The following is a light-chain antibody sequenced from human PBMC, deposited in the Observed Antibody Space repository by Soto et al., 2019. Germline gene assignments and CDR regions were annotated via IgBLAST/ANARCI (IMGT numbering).Light chain of an antibody. CDR1: QSISNW. V-gene: IGKV1-5*01. CDR3: QHFNNYPQIT. J-gene: IGKJ4*01. Sequence: DIQMTQSPSTLPASVVDRVTITCLASQSISNWLAWYQQKPGTAPKVLIYHASNLQSGVPSRFSGSGSGTEFTLTISSLQPDDSATYYCQHFNNYPQITFGGGTKVDIK. CDR2: HAS.